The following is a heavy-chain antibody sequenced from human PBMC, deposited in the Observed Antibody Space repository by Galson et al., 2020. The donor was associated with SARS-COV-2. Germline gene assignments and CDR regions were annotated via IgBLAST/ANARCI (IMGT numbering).Heavy chain of an antibody. CDR1: GYSFATYW. D-gene: IGHD6-19*01. J-gene: IGHJ4*02. CDR2: MYPGDSDT. V-gene: IGHV5-51*01. Sequence: GGTLRLSCKASGYSFATYWIGWVRQMPGKGLEWMGIMYPGDSDTRYSPSFQGQVTISADKSISTAYLQWSSLKASDTAMYYCARQSGWYYFDYWGQGTLVTVSS. CDR3: ARQSGWYYFDY.